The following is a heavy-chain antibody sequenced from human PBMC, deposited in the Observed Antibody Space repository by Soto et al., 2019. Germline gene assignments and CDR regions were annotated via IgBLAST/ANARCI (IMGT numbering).Heavy chain of an antibody. Sequence: GWSLRLSCAASGFTFSSYAMSWVRQAPGKGLEWVSAISGSGGSTYYADSVKGRFTISRDNSKNTLYLQMNSLRAEDTAVYYCAKGPRDTAMVTLYYYYYGMDVWGQGTTVTVSS. J-gene: IGHJ6*02. D-gene: IGHD5-18*01. CDR2: ISGSGGST. V-gene: IGHV3-23*01. CDR3: AKGPRDTAMVTLYYYYYGMDV. CDR1: GFTFSSYA.